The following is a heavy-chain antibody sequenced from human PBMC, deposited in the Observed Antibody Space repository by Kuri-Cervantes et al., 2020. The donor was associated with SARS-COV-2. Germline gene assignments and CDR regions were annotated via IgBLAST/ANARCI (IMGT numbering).Heavy chain of an antibody. Sequence: GESLRLSCAASGVTFSSYGMHWVRQAPGKGLEWVAVISHDGTTQNYADSLKGLFTISRDNSKNTLYLELNSLRAEDTAVYYCARDGSPRVWNGYYMDYWGQGTLVTVSS. CDR1: GVTFSSYG. CDR3: ARDGSPRVWNGYYMDY. J-gene: IGHJ4*02. V-gene: IGHV3-30*03. CDR2: ISHDGTTQ. D-gene: IGHD3-3*01.